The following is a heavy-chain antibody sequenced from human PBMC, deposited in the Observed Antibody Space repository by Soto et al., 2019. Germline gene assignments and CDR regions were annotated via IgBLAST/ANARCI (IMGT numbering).Heavy chain of an antibody. CDR3: AHAYGGRSLS. V-gene: IGHV2-5*02. J-gene: IGHJ5*02. CDR2: IYWDDSK. CDR1: GFSLTTDRVG. D-gene: IGHD1-26*01. Sequence: QITLKESGPTLVKPTQPLTLTCTFSGFSLTTDRVGVGWIRQPPGEALEWLAVIYWDDSKTYRPSLEIRLTITKDTSKTPVARTMTTMDSLDTATYYCAHAYGGRSLSWGQGTLVTVSS.